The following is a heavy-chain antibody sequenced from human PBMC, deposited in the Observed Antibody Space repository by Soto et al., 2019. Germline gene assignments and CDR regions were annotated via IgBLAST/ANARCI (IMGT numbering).Heavy chain of an antibody. V-gene: IGHV1-46*01. CDR2: INPSGGST. J-gene: IGHJ4*02. D-gene: IGHD4-17*01. CDR1: GYRLTGDH. Sequence: GVSVKVAWKGVGYRLTGDHRGCGRKANGQGLEWMGIINPSGGSTSYAQKFQGRVTMTRDTSTSTVYMELSSLRSEDTAVYYCARDSTVTNPSVTEYWGKGTLVTVSS. CDR3: ARDSTVTNPSVTEY.